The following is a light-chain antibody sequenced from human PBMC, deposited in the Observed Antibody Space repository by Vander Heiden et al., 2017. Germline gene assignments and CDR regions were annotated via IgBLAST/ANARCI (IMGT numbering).Light chain of an antibody. CDR1: QSLLQSNGYNY. J-gene: IGKJ3*01. Sequence: DIVMTQSPLSLPVTPGEPASISCRSSQSLLQSNGYNYLDWYLQKPGQSPQLLIYLGSNRASGVPDRFSGSGSGTDFTLKISRVEAEDVGVYYCRQALQTPFTFGHGTKVDIK. CDR2: LGS. CDR3: RQALQTPFT. V-gene: IGKV2-28*01.